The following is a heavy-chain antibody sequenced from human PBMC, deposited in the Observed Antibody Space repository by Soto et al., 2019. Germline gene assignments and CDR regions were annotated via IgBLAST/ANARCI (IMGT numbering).Heavy chain of an antibody. CDR2: IYPGDSDT. J-gene: IGHJ4*02. V-gene: IGHV5-51*01. Sequence: PXESLTIFFRGSGYSFTSYWIGLVRQMPGKGLEWMGIIYPGDSDTRYSPSFQGQVTISADKSISTAYLQWSSLKASDTAMYYCARLLYDFWSGYYTHPSPFDYWGQGTLVTVSS. CDR3: ARLLYDFWSGYYTHPSPFDY. CDR1: GYSFTSYW. D-gene: IGHD3-3*01.